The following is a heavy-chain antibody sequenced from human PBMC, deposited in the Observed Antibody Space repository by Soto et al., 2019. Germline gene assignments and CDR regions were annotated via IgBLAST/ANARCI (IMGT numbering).Heavy chain of an antibody. V-gene: IGHV4-59*01. CDR3: ARASGCSGDSCAFDP. Sequence: PSETLSLTCTVSGGSISTYYWSWIRQPPGKGLEWIGYIYYTGSTNYNPSLKSRVTISVDTSKNQFSLKLSSVTAADTAVYYCARASGCSGDSCAFDPWAQATLVPVSS. CDR1: GGSISTYY. J-gene: IGHJ5*02. D-gene: IGHD2-15*01. CDR2: IYYTGST.